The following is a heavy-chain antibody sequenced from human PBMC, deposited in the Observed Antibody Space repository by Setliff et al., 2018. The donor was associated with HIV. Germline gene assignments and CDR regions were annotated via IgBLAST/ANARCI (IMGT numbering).Heavy chain of an antibody. V-gene: IGHV1-69*05. CDR2: IVPLFGTT. CDR1: GDSLSNYV. CDR3: ASGSGYCTKGDCYIGVHRTPDKYYFDS. J-gene: IGHJ4*02. D-gene: IGHD2-8*01. Sequence: GASVKVSCKASGDSLSNYVITWVRRAPGQGLEWMGSIVPLFGTTNYAQNFQGRLTITTDQIMTTAYMELTSLRSEDTAVYYCASGSGYCTKGDCYIGVHRTPDKYYFDSWGQGTLVTVSS.